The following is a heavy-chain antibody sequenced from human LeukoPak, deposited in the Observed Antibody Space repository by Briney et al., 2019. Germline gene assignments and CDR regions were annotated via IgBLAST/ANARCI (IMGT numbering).Heavy chain of an antibody. Sequence: GGSLRLSCGASGITFSSYSMNWVRQAPGKGLEWVSYISSSGSTKYYADSVKGRFTISRDNARNSLYLQMNSLRAEDTAVYYCARDPGDYGDYDVYYYYGMDVWGQGTTVTVSS. CDR1: GITFSSYS. D-gene: IGHD4-17*01. V-gene: IGHV3-48*01. CDR3: ARDPGDYGDYDVYYYYGMDV. CDR2: ISSSGSTK. J-gene: IGHJ6*02.